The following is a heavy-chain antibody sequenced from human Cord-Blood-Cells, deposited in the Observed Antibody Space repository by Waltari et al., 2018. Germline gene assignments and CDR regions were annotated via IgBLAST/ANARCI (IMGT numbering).Heavy chain of an antibody. CDR3: ARGYSSSYYYYGMDV. J-gene: IGHJ6*02. D-gene: IGHD6-6*01. V-gene: IGHV1-2*02. CDR1: GYTFTFYD. CDR2: INPNSGGT. Sequence: VQLLHCGAEVKKPGASVKVSCKASGYTFTFYDMHWVRPAPGQGLEWMGWINPNSGGTNYAQKFQGRVTMTRDTSISTAYMELSRLRSDDTAVYYCARGYSSSYYYYGMDVWGQGTTVTVSS.